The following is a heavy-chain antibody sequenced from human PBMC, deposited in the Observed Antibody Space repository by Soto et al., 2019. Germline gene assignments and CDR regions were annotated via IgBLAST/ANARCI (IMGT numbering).Heavy chain of an antibody. D-gene: IGHD3-10*01. CDR1: GYTFTSYY. CDR2: INPSGGST. CDR3: ASSRVRAGPPSYYYGSGSYFLVY. Sequence: ASVKVSCKASGYTFTSYYMHWVRQATGQGLEWMGIINPSGGSTSYAQKFQGRVTMTRDTSTSTVYMELSSLRSEDTAVYYCASSRVRAGPPSYYYGSGSYFLVYWGQGTLVTVSS. J-gene: IGHJ4*02. V-gene: IGHV1-46*03.